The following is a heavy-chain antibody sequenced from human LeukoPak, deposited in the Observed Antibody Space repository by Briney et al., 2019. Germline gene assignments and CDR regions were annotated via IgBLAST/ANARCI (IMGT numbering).Heavy chain of an antibody. CDR1: GFTFSSST. J-gene: IGHJ4*02. V-gene: IGHV3-30*04. D-gene: IGHD6-19*01. CDR3: AREGGQWLVSDY. Sequence: GGSLRLSCAASGFTFSSSTMHWVRQAPGKGLEWVAVISYDGSNKYYADPVKGRFTISRDNSKNTLYLQMNSLRAEDTAVYYCAREGGQWLVSDYWGQGTLVTVSS. CDR2: ISYDGSNK.